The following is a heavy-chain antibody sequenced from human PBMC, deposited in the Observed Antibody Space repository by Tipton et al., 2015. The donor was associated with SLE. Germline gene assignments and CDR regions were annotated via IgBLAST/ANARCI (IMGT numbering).Heavy chain of an antibody. D-gene: IGHD4-23*01. Sequence: TLSLTCTVSGGSISSHYWSWIRQPPGKGLEWIGYIYYSGSTNYNPSLKSRVTISVDTSKNQFSLKLSSVTAADTAVYYCARVTTVEPWLEYWGQGTTVTVSS. J-gene: IGHJ6*02. CDR1: GGSISSHY. CDR2: IYYSGST. V-gene: IGHV4-59*11. CDR3: ARVTTVEPWLEY.